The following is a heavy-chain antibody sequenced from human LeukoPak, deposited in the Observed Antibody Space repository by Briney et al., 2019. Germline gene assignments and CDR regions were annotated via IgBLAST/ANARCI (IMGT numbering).Heavy chain of an antibody. CDR3: TTAATLFDY. J-gene: IGHJ4*02. D-gene: IGHD2-15*01. CDR1: GFTFSGSA. CDR2: IRSKANSYAT. Sequence: GGSLRLSCAASGFTFSGSAMHWVRQASGKGLEGVGRIRSKANSYATAYAASVKGRFTISRDDSKNTAYLQMNSLKTEDTAVYYCTTAATLFDYWGQGTLVTVSS. V-gene: IGHV3-73*01.